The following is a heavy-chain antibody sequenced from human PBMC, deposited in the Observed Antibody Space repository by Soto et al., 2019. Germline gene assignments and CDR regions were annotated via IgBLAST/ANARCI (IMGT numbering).Heavy chain of an antibody. V-gene: IGHV1-69*01. J-gene: IGHJ4*02. CDR1: GGTFSSYA. D-gene: IGHD6-19*01. Sequence: QVQLVQSGAEVKKPGSSVKVSCKASGGTFSSYAISWVRQAPGQGLEWMGGIIPIFGTANYAQKFQGRVTFTEDESTSTAYMELSSLRSEDTAVYCCSTGYSRGWITLNSDYWGQGTLVSVSS. CDR3: STGYSRGWITLNSDY. CDR2: IIPIFGTA.